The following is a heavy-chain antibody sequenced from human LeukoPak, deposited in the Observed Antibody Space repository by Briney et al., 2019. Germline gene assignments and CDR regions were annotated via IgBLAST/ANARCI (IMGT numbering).Heavy chain of an antibody. CDR2: IYYSGST. CDR3: AGETWFGDGGLYYYYYGMDV. V-gene: IGHV4-39*01. J-gene: IGHJ6*02. CDR1: GGSISSGGYY. D-gene: IGHD3-10*01. Sequence: SETLSLTCTVSGGSISSGGYYWGWIRQPPGKGLEWIGSIYYSGSTYYNPSLKSRVTISVDTSKNQFSLKLSSVTAADTAVYYCAGETWFGDGGLYYYYYGMDVWGQGTTVTVSS.